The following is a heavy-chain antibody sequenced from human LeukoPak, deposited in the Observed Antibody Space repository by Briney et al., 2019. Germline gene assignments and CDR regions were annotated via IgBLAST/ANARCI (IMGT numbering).Heavy chain of an antibody. Sequence: HPGRSLRLSCAASGFTFSSYAMHWVRQAPGKGLVWVSRINSDGSSTSYADSVKGRFTISRDNAKNTLYLQMNSLRAEDTALYHCAKEPCSGGTCYQGRFDPWGQGTLVTVSS. CDR1: GFTFSSYA. CDR2: INSDGSST. V-gene: IGHV3-74*01. CDR3: AKEPCSGGTCYQGRFDP. J-gene: IGHJ5*02. D-gene: IGHD2-15*01.